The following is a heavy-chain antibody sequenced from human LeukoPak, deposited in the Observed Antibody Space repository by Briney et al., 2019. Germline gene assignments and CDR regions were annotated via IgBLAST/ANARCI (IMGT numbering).Heavy chain of an antibody. Sequence: GRSLRLSCAASGLTFSSYGMQWVRQAPGKGLEWVAVISYDGSNKYYADSVKGRFTISRDNSKNTLFLQMNSLRAEDTAVYYCAKDHTTTYFYDSSGYKASIYHPYMDVWGKGTTVTVSS. D-gene: IGHD3-22*01. V-gene: IGHV3-30*18. CDR1: GLTFSSYG. CDR2: ISYDGSNK. J-gene: IGHJ6*03. CDR3: AKDHTTTYFYDSSGYKASIYHPYMDV.